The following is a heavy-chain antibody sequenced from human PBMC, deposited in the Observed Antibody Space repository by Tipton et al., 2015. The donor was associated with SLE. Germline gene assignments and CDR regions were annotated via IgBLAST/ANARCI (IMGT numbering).Heavy chain of an antibody. CDR1: GYTFVNYG. CDR3: ARSIVATTDFDY. CDR2: ISPYNGNT. D-gene: IGHD1-26*01. J-gene: IGHJ4*02. Sequence: QLVQSGAEMKKPGASVKISCKTSGYTFVNYGISWLRQAPGQGLEWMGWISPYNGNTNYAQKLQGRVTMTTDTYTNTAYMELTSLTSDDTAVYYCARSIVATTDFDYWGQGTLVTVSS. V-gene: IGHV1-18*01.